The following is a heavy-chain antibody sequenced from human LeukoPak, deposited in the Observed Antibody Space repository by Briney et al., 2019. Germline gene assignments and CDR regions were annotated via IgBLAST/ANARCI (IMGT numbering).Heavy chain of an antibody. V-gene: IGHV4-39*07. D-gene: IGHD3-22*01. CDR3: AREARANYYDSSGYFYYFDY. J-gene: IGHJ4*02. CDR2: IYYSVST. Sequence: PSETLSLTCTVSGGSISSSSYYWGWIRQPPGKGLEWIGSIYYSVSTYYNPSLKSRVTISVDTSKNQFSLKLSSVTAADTAVYYCAREARANYYDSSGYFYYFDYWGQGTLVTVSS. CDR1: GGSISSSSYY.